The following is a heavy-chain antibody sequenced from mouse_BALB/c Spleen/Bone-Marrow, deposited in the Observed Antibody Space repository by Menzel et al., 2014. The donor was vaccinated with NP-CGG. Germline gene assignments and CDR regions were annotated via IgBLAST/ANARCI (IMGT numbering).Heavy chain of an antibody. CDR3: IRSAGTGFAY. Sequence: VQLQQSGTELVKPGASVKLSCKASGYTFTSYYMFWVKQRPVQGLEWIGEINPSNGGTVFNEKFKSKVTLTVDKSSSTAYIQLSGLTSEDSAVYYCIRSAGTGFAYWGQGTLVTVS. V-gene: IGHV1-53*01. CDR1: GYTFTSYY. J-gene: IGHJ3*01. D-gene: IGHD3-3*01. CDR2: INPSNGGT.